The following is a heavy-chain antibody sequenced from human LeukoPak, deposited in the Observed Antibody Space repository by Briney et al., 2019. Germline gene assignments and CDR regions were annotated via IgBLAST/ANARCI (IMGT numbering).Heavy chain of an antibody. CDR3: AKDARGVPSPLDY. CDR2: IGPSGGST. CDR1: GFTFGTCA. Sequence: QPGGSLRLSCPASGFTFGTCAMRWVRQAPGKGLEWVSVIGPSGGSTYYAESVKGRFTVSRDNSKNTLYLQMNSLRAEDTAVYYCAKDARGVPSPLDYWGQGTLVTVSS. V-gene: IGHV3-23*01. J-gene: IGHJ4*02. D-gene: IGHD1-26*01.